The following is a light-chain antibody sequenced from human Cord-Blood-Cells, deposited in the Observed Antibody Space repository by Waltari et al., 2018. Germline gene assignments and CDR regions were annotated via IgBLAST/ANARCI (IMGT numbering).Light chain of an antibody. Sequence: QSALTQPASVSGSPGQSITISCTGTSSDVGSYNLVSWYQQHPGKAPKLMIYEVSKRPSGGSNCFSGSKAGNTASLTISGLQAEDEADYYCCSYAGSSTYVFGTGTKVTVL. CDR3: CSYAGSSTYV. CDR1: SSDVGSYNL. V-gene: IGLV2-23*02. CDR2: EVS. J-gene: IGLJ1*01.